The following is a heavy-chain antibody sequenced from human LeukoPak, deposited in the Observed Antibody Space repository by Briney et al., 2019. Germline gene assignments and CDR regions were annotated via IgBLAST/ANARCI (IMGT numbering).Heavy chain of an antibody. CDR3: ATSGQHWDVFDY. J-gene: IGHJ4*02. CDR1: GFTFSNAW. V-gene: IGHV3-15*01. CDR2: IKSKIGGGAT. D-gene: IGHD1-1*01. Sequence: GGSLRLSCAASGFTFSNAWMSWVRQAPGKGLEWVGRIKSKIGGGATDYAAPVKGRFTISRDDSKTTLYLQMNSLKTEDTALYYCATSGQHWDVFDYWGQGTLVTVSS.